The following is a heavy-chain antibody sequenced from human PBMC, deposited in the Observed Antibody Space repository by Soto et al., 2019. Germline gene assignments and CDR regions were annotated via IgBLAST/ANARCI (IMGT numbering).Heavy chain of an antibody. J-gene: IGHJ6*02. Sequence: GGSLRLSCAASGFTLSSYAMSWVRQAPGKGLGWVSGISNSGVSTYYADSVKGRFTISRDDSKNTLLLQMNSLRDDDTAVYYCAKSGMKIYGSGSGSYYYYALDVWGQGTTVTVS. D-gene: IGHD3-10*01. CDR3: AKSGMKIYGSGSGSYYYYALDV. CDR2: ISNSGVST. CDR1: GFTLSSYA. V-gene: IGHV3-23*01.